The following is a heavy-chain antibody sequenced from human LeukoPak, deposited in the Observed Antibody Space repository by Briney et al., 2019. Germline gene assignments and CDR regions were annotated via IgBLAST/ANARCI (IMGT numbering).Heavy chain of an antibody. V-gene: IGHV3-23*01. J-gene: IGHJ4*02. CDR3: AKFVWTASGSGY. CDR1: GFTFSTYA. D-gene: IGHD6-13*01. Sequence: PGGSLRLSCTASGFTFSTYAMSWVRQAPGKGLEWVSGISSGGGRTDYADSVKGRFTISRDNSKNTLYLQMDSLRDEDTAVYYCAKFVWTASGSGYWGQGTLVTVSS. CDR2: ISSGGGRT.